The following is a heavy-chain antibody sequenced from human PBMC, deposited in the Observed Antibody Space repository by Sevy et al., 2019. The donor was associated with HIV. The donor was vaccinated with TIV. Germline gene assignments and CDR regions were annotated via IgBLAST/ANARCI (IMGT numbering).Heavy chain of an antibody. Sequence: GGSLRLSCAASEFTFSSYEMNWVRQAPGKGLEWVSSISSSSSYIYYADSVKGRFTISRDNAKNSLYLQMNSLRAEDTAVYYCARDSQRGYKKTYYFDYWGQGTLVTVSS. V-gene: IGHV3-21*01. D-gene: IGHD5-18*01. CDR1: EFTFSSYE. CDR3: ARDSQRGYKKTYYFDY. J-gene: IGHJ4*02. CDR2: ISSSSSYI.